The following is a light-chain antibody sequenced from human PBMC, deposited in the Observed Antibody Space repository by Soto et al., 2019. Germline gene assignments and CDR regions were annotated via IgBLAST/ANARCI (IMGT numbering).Light chain of an antibody. CDR3: QQYNYWPRT. CDR2: GAS. V-gene: IGKV3-15*01. J-gene: IGKJ1*01. Sequence: EIVLTQSPGTLSLSPGDRATLSCRASQSVSSDLAWYQQKPGQAPRLLIFGASTRATGIPARFSGSGSGTEFTLTISSLQSEDFAVYYCQQYNYWPRTFGPGTKVDIK. CDR1: QSVSSD.